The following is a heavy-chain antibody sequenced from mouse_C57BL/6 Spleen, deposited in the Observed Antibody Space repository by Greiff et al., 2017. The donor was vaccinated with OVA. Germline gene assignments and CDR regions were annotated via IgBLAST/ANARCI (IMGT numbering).Heavy chain of an antibody. CDR1: GFTFSDYY. CDR3: ARQGDYGSSWFAY. Sequence: EVQVVESGGGLVQPGGSLKLSCAASGFTFSDYYMYWVRQTPEKRLEWVAYISNGGGSTYYPDTVTGRFTISRDNAKNTLYQQRSRRKSEDTAMYYCARQGDYGSSWFAYWGQGTLVTVSA. D-gene: IGHD1-1*01. V-gene: IGHV5-12*01. CDR2: ISNGGGST. J-gene: IGHJ3*01.